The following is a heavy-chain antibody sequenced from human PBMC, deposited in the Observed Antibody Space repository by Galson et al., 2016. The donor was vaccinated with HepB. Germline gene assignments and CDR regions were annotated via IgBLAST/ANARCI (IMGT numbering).Heavy chain of an antibody. Sequence: SETLSLTCIVSGGSIKMTSHNWGWIRQPPGKRLEWIGSIYYSGTPKYNPSLKSRVTMSVDTSKNLFSLKLRSVTAADTAVYFCARERDCAGGNCYFMGGPHCWHYDLWGRGTLVTVSS. CDR3: ARERDCAGGNCYFMGGPHCWHYDL. CDR2: IYYSGTP. D-gene: IGHD2-8*02. CDR1: GGSIKMTSHN. V-gene: IGHV4-39*07. J-gene: IGHJ2*01.